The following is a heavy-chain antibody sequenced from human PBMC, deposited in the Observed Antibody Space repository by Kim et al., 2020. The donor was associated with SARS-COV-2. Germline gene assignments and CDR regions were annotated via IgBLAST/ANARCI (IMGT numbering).Heavy chain of an antibody. CDR1: GYTFTSYA. CDR3: ARDSDSSSWQDYYYMDV. Sequence: ASVKVSCKASGYTFTSYAMHWVRQAPGQRLEWMGWINAGNGNTKYSQKFQGRVTITRDTSASTAYMELSSLRSEDTAVYYCARDSDSSSWQDYYYMDVWGKGTTVTVSS. J-gene: IGHJ6*03. V-gene: IGHV1-3*01. D-gene: IGHD6-13*01. CDR2: INAGNGNT.